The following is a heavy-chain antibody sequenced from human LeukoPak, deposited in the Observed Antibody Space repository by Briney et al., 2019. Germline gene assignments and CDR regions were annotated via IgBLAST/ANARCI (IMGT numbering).Heavy chain of an antibody. J-gene: IGHJ6*03. V-gene: IGHV4-59*01. CDR1: GGSISGYY. CDR2: IYYSGST. D-gene: IGHD5-18*01. CDR3: ARTTEGEYTYDYFYYYYMDV. Sequence: SETLSLTCTVSGGSISGYYWSWIRQPPGKGLEWIGYIYYSGSTNYNPSLKSRVTISVDTSKNQFSLKLSSVTAADTAVYYCARTTEGEYTYDYFYYYYMDVWGKGTTVTISS.